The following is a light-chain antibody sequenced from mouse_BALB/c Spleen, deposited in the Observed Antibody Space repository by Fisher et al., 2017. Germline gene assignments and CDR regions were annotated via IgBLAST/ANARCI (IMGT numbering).Light chain of an antibody. CDR2: STS. CDR1: SSVSY. Sequence: IVMTQSPAIMSASPGEEITLTCSASSSVSYMHWYQQKSGTSPKLLIYSTSNLASGVPSRFSGSGSGTFYSLTISSMKAEDAVTYYCHQRSSYPLTFGAGTKLELK. V-gene: IGKV4-80*01. CDR3: HQRSSYPLT. J-gene: IGKJ5*01.